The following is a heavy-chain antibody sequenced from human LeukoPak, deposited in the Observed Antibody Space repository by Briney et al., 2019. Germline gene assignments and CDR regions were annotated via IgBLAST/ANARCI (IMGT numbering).Heavy chain of an antibody. J-gene: IGHJ4*02. CDR3: AKLRVQNYGGNWGFDY. Sequence: PSETLSLTCTVSGYSISSISRTYYWGWVRQSPGKGLEWIGSFYHSGSTYYNPSLQSRVTISIDTSKNQFSLKLSSVTAADTAVYYCAKLRVQNYGGNWGFDYWGQGTRVTVSS. CDR2: FYHSGST. V-gene: IGHV4-38-2*02. D-gene: IGHD4-23*01. CDR1: GYSISSISRTYY.